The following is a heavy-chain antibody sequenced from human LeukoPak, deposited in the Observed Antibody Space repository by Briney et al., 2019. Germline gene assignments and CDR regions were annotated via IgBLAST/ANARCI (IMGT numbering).Heavy chain of an antibody. CDR3: AKGDVVVVTAPPRWFDP. V-gene: IGHV3-23*01. CDR1: GFTFSSYA. CDR2: ISGSGGST. D-gene: IGHD2-15*01. J-gene: IGHJ5*02. Sequence: PGGSLRLSCAASGFTFSSYAMSWVRQAPGKGLEWVSAISGSGGSTYYADSVKGRFTISRDNSKNTLYLQMNSLRAEDTAVYYCAKGDVVVVTAPPRWFDPWGQGTLVTVSS.